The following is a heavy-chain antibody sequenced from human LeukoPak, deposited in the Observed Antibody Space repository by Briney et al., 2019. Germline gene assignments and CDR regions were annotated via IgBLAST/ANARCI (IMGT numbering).Heavy chain of an antibody. CDR1: GYTFTSYG. J-gene: IGHJ4*02. V-gene: IGHV1-18*01. D-gene: IGHD6-13*01. Sequence: GASVKVSCKASGYTFTSYGISWVRQAPGQGLEWMGWISAYNGNTNYAQKLQGRVTMTTDTSTGTAYMELRSLRSDDTAVYYCARDHLGIAAAGTKFDYWGQGTLVTVSS. CDR2: ISAYNGNT. CDR3: ARDHLGIAAAGTKFDY.